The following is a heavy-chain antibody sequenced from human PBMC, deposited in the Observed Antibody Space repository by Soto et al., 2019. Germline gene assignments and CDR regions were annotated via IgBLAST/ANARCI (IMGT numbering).Heavy chain of an antibody. CDR1: GLTFKTYS. V-gene: IGHV3-48*01. D-gene: IGHD3-22*01. Sequence: GGSLRLSCAVSGLTFKTYSMNWVRQAPGKGLEWISFVTSSGSTMYYADSVKGRFAISRDNSKNTLYLQMNSLRAEDTAVYYCAKEWVYDSSGWSFDYWGQGT. J-gene: IGHJ4*02. CDR2: VTSSGSTM. CDR3: AKEWVYDSSGWSFDY.